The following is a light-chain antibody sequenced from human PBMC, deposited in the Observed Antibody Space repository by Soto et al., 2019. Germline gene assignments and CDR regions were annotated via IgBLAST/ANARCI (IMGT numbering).Light chain of an antibody. V-gene: IGKV1-27*01. Sequence: DIQMTQSPSSLSASVGDRVTITCRASQGVGNYLAWYQQKPGKVPNVLIYGASTLQSEVPSRFSGICFGTVFTLTITSLQPEDVATYYCLKYDSAPFTFGPGTKVDIK. J-gene: IGKJ3*01. CDR2: GAS. CDR3: LKYDSAPFT. CDR1: QGVGNY.